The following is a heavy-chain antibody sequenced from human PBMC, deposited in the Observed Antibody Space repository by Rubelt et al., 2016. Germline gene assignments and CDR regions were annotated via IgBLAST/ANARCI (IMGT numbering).Heavy chain of an antibody. CDR2: ISYSGNT. D-gene: IGHD6-13*01. Sequence: VRLQESGPGLVKPSETLSLTCTVSGYSISRGFYWGWIRQSPGKGLEWIGAISYSGNTYYNPSLKSRLTISINTSKNPFSLGLSSVTAAATAVYFCASAGGSSPQGGDWGQGILVTVSS. V-gene: IGHV4-38-2*02. J-gene: IGHJ4*02. CDR3: ASAGGSSPQGGD. CDR1: GYSISRGFY.